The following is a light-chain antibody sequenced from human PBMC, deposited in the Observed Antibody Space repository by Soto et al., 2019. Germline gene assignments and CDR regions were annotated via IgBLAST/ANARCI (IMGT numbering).Light chain of an antibody. CDR3: QQSYLAPRT. CDR1: QSISTY. CDR2: DVS. V-gene: IGKV1-39*01. J-gene: IGKJ1*01. Sequence: DIQMTQSPSSLSASVGDRVTITCRASQSISTYLNWYQQNSGNAPKLLIYDVSTLQTGVPSRFSGSGSGTDFTLTISSLQPEDFATYYCQQSYLAPRTFGQGTKVEIK.